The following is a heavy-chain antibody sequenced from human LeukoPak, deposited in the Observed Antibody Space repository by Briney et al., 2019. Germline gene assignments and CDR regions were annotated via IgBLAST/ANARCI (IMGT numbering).Heavy chain of an antibody. D-gene: IGHD6-13*01. CDR2: IYTSGST. CDR1: GGSISSYY. Sequence: SETLSLTCTVSGGSISSYYWSWIRQPAGKGLEWIGRIYTSGSTNYNPSLKSRVTMSVDTSKKQFSLKLSSVTAADTAVYCCARYSIAAGLYGMDVWGQGTTVTVSS. V-gene: IGHV4-4*07. CDR3: ARYSIAAGLYGMDV. J-gene: IGHJ6*02.